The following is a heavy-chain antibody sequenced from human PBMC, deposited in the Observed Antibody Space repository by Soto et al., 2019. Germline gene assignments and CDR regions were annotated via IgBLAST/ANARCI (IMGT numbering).Heavy chain of an antibody. CDR1: GYSFTSYW. CDR2: IDPSDSYT. Sequence: PGESLKISCKGSGYSFTSYWISWVRQMPGKGLEWMGRIDPSDSYTNYSPSFQGHVTISADKSISTAYLQWSSLKASDTAMYYCARIRIAARRYYYYYGLDVWGQGTTVTVSS. D-gene: IGHD6-6*01. J-gene: IGHJ6*01. CDR3: ARIRIAARRYYYYYGLDV. V-gene: IGHV5-10-1*01.